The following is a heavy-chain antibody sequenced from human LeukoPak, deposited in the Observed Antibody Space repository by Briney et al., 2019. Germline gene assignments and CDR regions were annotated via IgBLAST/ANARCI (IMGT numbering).Heavy chain of an antibody. CDR1: GYTFTGYY. V-gene: IGHV1-2*02. J-gene: IGHJ4*02. Sequence: ASVKVSCKASGYTFTGYYMHWVRQAPGQGLEWMGWINPNSGGTNYAQKFQGRVTMTRDTSISTAYMELSRLRSDDTAVYPCARDSPLYGRYYFDYWGQGTLVTVSS. D-gene: IGHD2-8*01. CDR3: ARDSPLYGRYYFDY. CDR2: INPNSGGT.